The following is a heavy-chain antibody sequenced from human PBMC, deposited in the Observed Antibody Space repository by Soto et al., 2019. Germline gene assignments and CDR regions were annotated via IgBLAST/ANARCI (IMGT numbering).Heavy chain of an antibody. D-gene: IGHD4-17*01. J-gene: IGHJ6*02. CDR2: ISGSGGST. CDR1: GFTFSSYA. CDR3: ATXKTTVTIPIHYYYGMDV. Sequence: PGGSLRLSCAASGFTFSSYAMSWVRQAPGKGLEWVSAISGSGGSTYYADSVKGRFTISRDNSKNTLYLQMNSLRAEDTAVYYCATXKTTVTIPIHYYYGMDVWGQGTTVTVSS. V-gene: IGHV3-23*01.